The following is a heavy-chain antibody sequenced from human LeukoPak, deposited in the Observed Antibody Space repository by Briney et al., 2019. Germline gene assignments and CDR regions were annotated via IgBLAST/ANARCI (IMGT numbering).Heavy chain of an antibody. J-gene: IGHJ6*02. D-gene: IGHD1-26*01. CDR3: VKGEVVGSATVFLGYYYYGMDV. CDR2: ISSNGGST. CDR1: GFTFSSYA. V-gene: IGHV3-64D*09. Sequence: PGGSLRLSCSASGFTFSSYAMHWVRQAPGKELEYVSAISSNGGSTYYADSVKGRFTISRDNSKNTLYLQMSSLRAEDTAVYYCVKGEVVGSATVFLGYYYYGMDVWGQGTTVTVSS.